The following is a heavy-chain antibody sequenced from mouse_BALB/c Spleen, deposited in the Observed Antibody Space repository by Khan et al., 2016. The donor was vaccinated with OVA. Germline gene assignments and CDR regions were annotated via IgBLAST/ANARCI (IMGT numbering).Heavy chain of an antibody. CDR2: IYPVTGST. Sequence: VKLQQSGAELVRPGASVKLSCKTSGYIFTSYWIQWVKQRPGQGLEWIARIYPVTGSTYYNEKFKGKATLTADKSSSTAYMQLSSLKSEDSAVYSLDRSDGGNTDAMENWGQGTSVTVSS. J-gene: IGHJ4*01. D-gene: IGHD3-2*01. CDR3: DRSDGGNTDAMEN. V-gene: IGHV1S132*01. CDR1: GYIFTSYW.